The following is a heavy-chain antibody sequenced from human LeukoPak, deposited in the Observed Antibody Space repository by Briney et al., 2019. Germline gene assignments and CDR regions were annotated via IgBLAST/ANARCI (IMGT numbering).Heavy chain of an antibody. J-gene: IGHJ4*02. V-gene: IGHV3-23*01. D-gene: IGHD5-18*01. CDR1: GFTFSSYA. CDR2: ISGSGGST. CDR3: ARETGYSYGFTYFDY. Sequence: PGGSLRLSCAASGFTFSSYAMSWVRQAPGKGLEWVSAISGSGGSTYYADSVKGRFTISRDNSKNTLYLQMNSLRAEDTAVYYCARETGYSYGFTYFDYWGQGTLVTVSS.